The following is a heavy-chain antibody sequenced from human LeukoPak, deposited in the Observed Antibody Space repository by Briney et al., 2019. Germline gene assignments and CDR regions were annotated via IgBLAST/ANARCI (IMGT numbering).Heavy chain of an antibody. CDR2: IYYSGST. J-gene: IGHJ2*01. CDR1: GGSISNYY. CDR3: ARRTYFDL. V-gene: IGHV4-59*08. Sequence: SETLSLTCTVSGGSISNYYWSWVRQPPGKGLEWIGYIYYSGSTTYNPSLKSRVTISVDTSKNQFSLKLNAVTAADTAVYYCARRTYFDLWGRGTLVTVSS.